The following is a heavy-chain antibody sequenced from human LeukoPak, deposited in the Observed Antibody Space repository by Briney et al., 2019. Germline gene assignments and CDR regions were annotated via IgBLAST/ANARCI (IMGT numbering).Heavy chain of an antibody. CDR2: ISGSSDGI. V-gene: IGHV3-11*01. J-gene: IGHJ6*03. CDR3: ARVIEYSVSESPHYYNYFYMDV. CDR1: GFIFNDYY. D-gene: IGHD5/OR15-5a*01. Sequence: GGSLRLSCAGSGFIFNDYYMTWVRQAPGKGLEWVAYISGSSDGIYYADSVKGRFTISRDNAKSSLSLQMNSLRAEDTAQYFCARVIEYSVSESPHYYNYFYMDVWGRGTTVTISS.